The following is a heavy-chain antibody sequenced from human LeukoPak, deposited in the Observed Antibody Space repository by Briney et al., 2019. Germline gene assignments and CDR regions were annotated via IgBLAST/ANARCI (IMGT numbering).Heavy chain of an antibody. CDR2: IYPGGSA. CDR3: ARAHSQRQGGYRAYDVYGMDV. CDR1: GFTVSTNY. V-gene: IGHV3-53*01. Sequence: GGSLRLSCAASGFTVSTNYMSWVRQAPGTGLECVSIIYPGGSAYYADSVTGRFAVSRDNSKNTLFLQMDSLRAEDTAVYYCARAHSQRQGGYRAYDVYGMDVWGQGTTVIVSS. D-gene: IGHD5-12*01. J-gene: IGHJ6*02.